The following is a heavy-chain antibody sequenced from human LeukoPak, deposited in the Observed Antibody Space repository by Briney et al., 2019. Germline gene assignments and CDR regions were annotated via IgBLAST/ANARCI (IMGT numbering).Heavy chain of an antibody. CDR2: ISGSGGST. CDR3: AKETHYSSSSVDFDY. CDR1: GFIFSSHA. D-gene: IGHD6-6*01. J-gene: IGHJ4*02. V-gene: IGHV3-23*01. Sequence: GGSLRLSCAASGFIFSSHAMTWVRQAPGKGLEWVSAISGSGGSTYYADSVKGRFTISRDNSKSTLYLQMNSLRAEDTAVYYCAKETHYSSSSVDFDYWGQGTLVTVSS.